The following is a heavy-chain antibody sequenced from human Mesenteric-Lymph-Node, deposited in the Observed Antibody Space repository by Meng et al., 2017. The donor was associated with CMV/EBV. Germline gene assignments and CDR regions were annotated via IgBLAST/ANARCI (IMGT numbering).Heavy chain of an antibody. J-gene: IGHJ4*02. CDR1: GGSFSGYY. CDR3: ARGSDIPVNNY. CDR2: INHSGVP. Sequence: QVQLQQWGAGLLKPSETLSLTCAVYGGSFSGYYWSWIRQPPGKGLEWIGEINHSGVPNYNPSLKSRVTISLDRSKNQFSLKLSSVTAGDTAVYYCARGSDIPVNNYWGQGTLVTGYS. V-gene: IGHV4-34*01. D-gene: IGHD2-15*01.